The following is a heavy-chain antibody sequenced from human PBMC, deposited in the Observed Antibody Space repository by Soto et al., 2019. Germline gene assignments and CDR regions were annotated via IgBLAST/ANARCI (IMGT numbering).Heavy chain of an antibody. CDR2: INPNSGGT. J-gene: IGHJ6*02. CDR3: ARERDKEYSRGQNRNYYYGMDV. CDR1: GYTFTGYY. D-gene: IGHD6-19*01. Sequence: ASVKVSCKASGYTFTGYYMHWVRQAPGQGLEWMGWINPNSGGTNYAQKFQGRVTMTRDTSISTAYMELSRLRSDDTAVYYCARERDKEYSRGQNRNYYYGMDVWGQGTTVTVSS. V-gene: IGHV1-2*02.